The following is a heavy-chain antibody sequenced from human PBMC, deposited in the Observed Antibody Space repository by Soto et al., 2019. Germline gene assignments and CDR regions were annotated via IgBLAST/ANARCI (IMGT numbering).Heavy chain of an antibody. CDR2: ISYDGSNK. CDR1: GFTFSSYA. CDR3: ARDGTSRYCSGGSCSAPLDP. Sequence: QVQLVESGGGVVQPGRSLRLSCAASGFTFSSYAMHWVRQAPGTGLEWVAVISYDGSNKYYADSVKGRFTISRDNSKNTLYLQMNSLRAEDTAVYYCARDGTSRYCSGGSCSAPLDPWGQGTLVTVSS. J-gene: IGHJ5*02. V-gene: IGHV3-30-3*01. D-gene: IGHD2-15*01.